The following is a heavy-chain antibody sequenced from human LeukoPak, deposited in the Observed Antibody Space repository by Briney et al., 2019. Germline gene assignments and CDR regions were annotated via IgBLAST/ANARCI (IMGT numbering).Heavy chain of an antibody. CDR1: GFTFTSSA. D-gene: IGHD6-6*01. CDR2: IVVGSGNT. CDR3: AKDFSPGSSSYFDY. Sequence: GTSVKVSCKASGFTFTSSAMQWVRQARGQRLEWIGWIVVGSGNTNYAQKFQERVTITRDMSTSTAYMELSSLRSEDTALYYCAKDFSPGSSSYFDYWGQGTLVTVSS. V-gene: IGHV1-58*02. J-gene: IGHJ4*02.